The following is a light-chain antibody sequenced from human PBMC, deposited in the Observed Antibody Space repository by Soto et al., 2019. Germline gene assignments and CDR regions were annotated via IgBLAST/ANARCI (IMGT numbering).Light chain of an antibody. CDR1: SSDVGGYNY. CDR3: SSYTSSSTLYV. V-gene: IGLV2-14*03. Sequence: QCVLTQPASVSGSPGQSITISCTGTSSDVGGYNYVSWYQHHPGKAPKLMIYDVSNRPSGVSNRFSGSKSGNTASLTISGLQAEDEADYYCSSYTSSSTLYVFGTGTKLTVL. J-gene: IGLJ1*01. CDR2: DVS.